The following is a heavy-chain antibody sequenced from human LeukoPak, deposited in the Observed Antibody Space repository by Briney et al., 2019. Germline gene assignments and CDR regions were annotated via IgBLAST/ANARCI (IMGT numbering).Heavy chain of an antibody. J-gene: IGHJ4*02. CDR3: ARVGSYCFEY. V-gene: IGHV4-59*01. Sequence: SETLSLTCTVSGGSISSGYWSWIRQPPRKGLEWIGYISYTGTTKYNPSLKSRVTISEDTSKNQFSLKLSSMTAADTAVYYCARVGSYCFEYWGQGTLVTVSS. D-gene: IGHD3-10*01. CDR1: GGSISSGY. CDR2: ISYTGTT.